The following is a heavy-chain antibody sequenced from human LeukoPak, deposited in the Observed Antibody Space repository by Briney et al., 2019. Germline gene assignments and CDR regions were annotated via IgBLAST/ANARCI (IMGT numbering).Heavy chain of an antibody. V-gene: IGHV3-7*01. CDR2: IKEDGSEK. D-gene: IGHD3-10*02. CDR3: AELGITMIGGV. CDR1: GFTFSNYW. Sequence: GGSLRLSCAGSGFTFSNYWMSWVRQAPGKGLEWVANIKEDGSEKFYVDSVKGRFTISRDNAKNSLYLQMNSLRVEDTAVYYCAELGITMIGGVWGKGTTVTISS. J-gene: IGHJ6*04.